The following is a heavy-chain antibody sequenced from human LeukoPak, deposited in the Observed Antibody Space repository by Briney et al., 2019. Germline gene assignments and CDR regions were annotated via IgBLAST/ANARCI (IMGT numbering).Heavy chain of an antibody. Sequence: GESLKISCKGSGYSFTSHWIGWVRQMPGKGLEWMGIVYPGDSATRYSPSFQGQVTISADKSISTAYLQWSSLKASDTAMYYCARHDSSSWYGDWGQGTLVTVSS. CDR2: VYPGDSAT. CDR3: ARHDSSSWYGD. J-gene: IGHJ4*02. V-gene: IGHV5-51*01. CDR1: GYSFTSHW. D-gene: IGHD6-13*01.